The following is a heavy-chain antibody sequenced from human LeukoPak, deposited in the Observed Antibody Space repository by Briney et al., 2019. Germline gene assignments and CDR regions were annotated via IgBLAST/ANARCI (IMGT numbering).Heavy chain of an antibody. Sequence: ASVKVSCKASGYTFTSYDINWVRQATGQGLEWMGWMNPNSGNTGYAQKFQGRVTMTRNTSISTAYMELSSLRSEDTAVYYCARLTFTVTTLYYYYYYMDVWGKGTTVTVSS. D-gene: IGHD4-11*01. J-gene: IGHJ6*03. CDR3: ARLTFTVTTLYYYYYYMDV. CDR1: GYTFTSYD. V-gene: IGHV1-8*01. CDR2: MNPNSGNT.